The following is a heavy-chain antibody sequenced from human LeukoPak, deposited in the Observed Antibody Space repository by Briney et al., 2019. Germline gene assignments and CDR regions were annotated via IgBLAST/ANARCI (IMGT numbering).Heavy chain of an antibody. V-gene: IGHV4-38-2*02. D-gene: IGHD3-22*01. CDR1: GYSISSGYY. CDR3: ARDSSGYSYYFDY. J-gene: IGHJ4*02. CDR2: IYHSGST. Sequence: PLETLSLTCTVSGYSISSGYYWGWIRQPPGKGLEWIGSIYHSGSTYYNPSLKSRVTISVDTSKNQFSLKLSSVTAADTAVYYCARDSSGYSYYFDYWGQGTLVTVSS.